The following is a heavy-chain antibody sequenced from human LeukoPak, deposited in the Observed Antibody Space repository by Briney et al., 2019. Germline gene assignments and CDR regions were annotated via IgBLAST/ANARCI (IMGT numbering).Heavy chain of an antibody. D-gene: IGHD3-10*01. Sequence: PGGPLKLSVEAPDLTFVVIGLTGTRRPPGRGRSWLATIKQDGSQKYYVDSLKGRFTISRDNAKNSLYLQMNNLRAEDTAVYYCTRVFYYGSRYYYMDVWGKGTTVTISS. J-gene: IGHJ6*03. CDR3: TRVFYYGSRYYYMDV. V-gene: IGHV3-7*01. CDR2: IKQDGSQK. CDR1: DLTFVVIG.